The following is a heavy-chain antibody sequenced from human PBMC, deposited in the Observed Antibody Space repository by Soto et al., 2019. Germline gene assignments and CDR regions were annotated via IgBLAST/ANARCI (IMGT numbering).Heavy chain of an antibody. Sequence: ASVKVSCKASGYTFTDYAIHWVRQAPGQRLEWMGWISAGNGDTRYSQKFQDRVTITRVTSASTAYMELNNLRSEDTAVYFCARDLWAMDVWGQGTTVTVSS. CDR2: ISAGNGDT. CDR3: ARDLWAMDV. V-gene: IGHV1-3*01. J-gene: IGHJ6*02. D-gene: IGHD3-10*01. CDR1: GYTFTDYA.